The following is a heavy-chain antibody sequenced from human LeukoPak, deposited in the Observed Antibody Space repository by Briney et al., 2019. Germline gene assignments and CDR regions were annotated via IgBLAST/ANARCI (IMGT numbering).Heavy chain of an antibody. Sequence: GASVKVSCKTSGYIFTTYYMHRVRQAPGQGLEWMGRIIPILGIANYAQKFQGRVTMTTDTSTSTAYMELRSLRSDDTAVYYCARDLPRMVATFDYWGQGTLVTVSS. CDR3: ARDLPRMVATFDY. CDR2: IIPILGIA. V-gene: IGHV1-46*01. CDR1: GYIFTTYY. J-gene: IGHJ4*02. D-gene: IGHD5-12*01.